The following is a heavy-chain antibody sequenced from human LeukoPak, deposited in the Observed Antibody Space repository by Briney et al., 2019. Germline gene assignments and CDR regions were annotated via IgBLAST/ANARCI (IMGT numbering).Heavy chain of an antibody. J-gene: IGHJ5*02. CDR2: NIPIFGTA. CDR3: AREAYLQKNWFDP. D-gene: IGHD2-2*01. V-gene: IGHV1-69*13. CDR1: GYTFTSYA. Sequence: SVKVSCKASGYTFTSYAISWVRQAPGQGLEWMGGNIPIFGTANYAQKFQGRVTITADESTSTAYMELSSLRSEDTAVYYCAREAYLQKNWFDPWGQGTLVTVSS.